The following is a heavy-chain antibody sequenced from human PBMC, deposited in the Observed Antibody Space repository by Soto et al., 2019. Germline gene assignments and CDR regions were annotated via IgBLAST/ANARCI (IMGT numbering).Heavy chain of an antibody. CDR3: AKADYSYSPAPGDY. J-gene: IGHJ4*02. CDR1: RLTFSNYA. CDR2: ISGSGDTT. D-gene: IGHD5-18*01. Sequence: PGGSLRLSCVISRLTFSNYALNWVRQAPGKGLEWVSSISGSGDTTYYADSVKGRFTISRDNSKNTLYLQMNSLRVEDTALYYCAKADYSYSPAPGDYWGQGTLVTVSS. V-gene: IGHV3-23*01.